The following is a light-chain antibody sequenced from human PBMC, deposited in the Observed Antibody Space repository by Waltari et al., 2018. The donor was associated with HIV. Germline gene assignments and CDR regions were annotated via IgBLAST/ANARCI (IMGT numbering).Light chain of an antibody. J-gene: IGKJ4*01. V-gene: IGKV1-8*01. CDR2: AAS. CDR1: QGISDF. Sequence: IRMTQSPSSLSASTGDRVSITCRASQGISDFLAWYQQRPGKAPKLLIYAASTLQSGVPSRFSGAESGTDFTLTISCLQPEDFATYYCQHYYDYPLTFGGGTKVEIK. CDR3: QHYYDYPLT.